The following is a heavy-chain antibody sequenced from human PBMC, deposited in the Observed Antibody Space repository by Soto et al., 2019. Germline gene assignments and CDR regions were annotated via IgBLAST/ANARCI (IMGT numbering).Heavy chain of an antibody. J-gene: IGHJ4*02. V-gene: IGHV4-30-2*01. Sequence: SETLSLTCAVSGGSISSGGYSWSWIRQPPGKGLEWIGYIYHSGSTYYNPSLKSRVTISVDRSKNQFSLKLSSVTAADTAVYYCARARCITCSSDYWGQGIRVTVAS. D-gene: IGHD2-15*01. CDR3: ARARCITCSSDY. CDR2: IYHSGST. CDR1: GGSISSGGYS.